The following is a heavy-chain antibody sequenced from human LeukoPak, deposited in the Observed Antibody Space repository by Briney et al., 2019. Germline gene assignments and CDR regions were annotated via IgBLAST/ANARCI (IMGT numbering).Heavy chain of an antibody. CDR2: IYYSGST. D-gene: IGHD4-17*01. V-gene: IGHV4-59*08. CDR1: GGSISSYY. Sequence: SETLSLTCTVSGGSISSYYWSWIRQPPGKGLEWIGYIYYSGSTNYNPSLKSRVTISADTSKNQLSLKLTSVTAADTAVYYCARLGATSAFDIWGQGTMVTVSS. CDR3: ARLGATSAFDI. J-gene: IGHJ3*02.